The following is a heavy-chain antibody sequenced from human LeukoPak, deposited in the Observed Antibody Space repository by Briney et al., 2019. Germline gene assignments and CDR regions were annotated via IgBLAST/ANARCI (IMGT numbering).Heavy chain of an antibody. CDR1: GFSLSISGVG. CDR3: AHSFPYYDFWSGYPHDAFDI. D-gene: IGHD3-3*01. V-gene: IGHV2-5*02. Sequence: SGPTLVSPTQTLTLTCTFSGFSLSISGVGVGWIRQPQGKALEWLALIYWDDDKRYSPSLKSRLTITKDTSKNQVVLTMTNMDPVDTATYYCAHSFPYYDFWSGYPHDAFDIWGQGTMVTVSS. J-gene: IGHJ3*02. CDR2: IYWDDDK.